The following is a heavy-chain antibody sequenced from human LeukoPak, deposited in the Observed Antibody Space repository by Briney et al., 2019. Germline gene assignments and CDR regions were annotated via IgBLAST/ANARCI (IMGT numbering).Heavy chain of an antibody. CDR2: ISGSGGST. Sequence: GGSLRLSCAASGFTFSSYAMSWVRQAPGKGLEWVSDISGSGGSTYYADSVKGRFTISRDNSKNTLYLQMNSLRAEDTAVYYCAKDLKPEQWLVLRDAFDIWGQGTMVTVSS. D-gene: IGHD6-19*01. CDR3: AKDLKPEQWLVLRDAFDI. J-gene: IGHJ3*02. CDR1: GFTFSSYA. V-gene: IGHV3-23*01.